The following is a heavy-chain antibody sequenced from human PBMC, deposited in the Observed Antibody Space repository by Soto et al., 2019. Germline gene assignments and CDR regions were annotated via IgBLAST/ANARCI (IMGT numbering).Heavy chain of an antibody. CDR1: GYTFTNHG. CDR3: ARDLYPLAYYFDF. J-gene: IGHJ4*02. D-gene: IGHD2-8*01. Sequence: ASVKVSCKASGYTFTNHGISWVRQAPGQGLEWLGWISGHNGNTKYAQRLKGRVTMTADTSTSTAYMELRSLRSDDTAVYYCARDLYPLAYYFDFWGQGTLVTVSS. V-gene: IGHV1-18*04. CDR2: ISGHNGNT.